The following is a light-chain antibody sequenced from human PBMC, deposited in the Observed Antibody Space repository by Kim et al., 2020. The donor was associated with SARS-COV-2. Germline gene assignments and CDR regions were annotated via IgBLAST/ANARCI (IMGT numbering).Light chain of an antibody. J-gene: IGLJ3*02. CDR1: NIGSKS. CDR2: YDS. V-gene: IGLV3-21*04. Sequence: APGRTARITWGGKNIGSKSMHWYQQKPGQAPVLVIYYDSARPSGIPERFSGSNSGNTATLTISRVEAGDEADYYCQVWDSSSDHRVFGGGTKLTV. CDR3: QVWDSSSDHRV.